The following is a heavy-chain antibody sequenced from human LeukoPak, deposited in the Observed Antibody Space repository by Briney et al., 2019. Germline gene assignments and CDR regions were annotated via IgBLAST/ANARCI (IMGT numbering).Heavy chain of an antibody. Sequence: ASVKVSCKVSGYTLTELSMHWVRQAPGKGLEWRGSFDPENGETLYAQEFQGRVTLTEDTSADTAYMDLISLRSEDTALYSCTRSAVVLPYYFHYWRQGTLVTVSS. CDR1: GYTLTELS. J-gene: IGHJ4*02. CDR2: FDPENGET. CDR3: TRSAVVLPYYFHY. D-gene: IGHD3-22*01. V-gene: IGHV1-24*01.